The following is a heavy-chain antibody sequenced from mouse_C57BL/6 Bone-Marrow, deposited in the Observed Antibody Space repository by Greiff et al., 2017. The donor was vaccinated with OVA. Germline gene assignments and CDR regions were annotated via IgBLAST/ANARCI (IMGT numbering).Heavy chain of an antibody. D-gene: IGHD2-5*01. Sequence: QVHVKQSGAELVRPGASVTLSCKASGYTFTDYEMHWVKQTPVHGLEWIGAIDPETGGTAYNQKFKGKAILTADKSSSTAYMELRSLTSEDSAVYYCTRGYSNYYAMDYWVQGTSVTVSS. CDR2: IDPETGGT. CDR3: TRGYSNYYAMDY. V-gene: IGHV1-15*01. J-gene: IGHJ4*01. CDR1: GYTFTDYE.